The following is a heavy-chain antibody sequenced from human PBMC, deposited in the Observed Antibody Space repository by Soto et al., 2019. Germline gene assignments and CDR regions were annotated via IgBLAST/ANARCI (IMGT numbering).Heavy chain of an antibody. CDR2: IWYEGSNK. D-gene: IGHD6-19*01. V-gene: IGHV3-33*01. Sequence: HVQLVESGGGVVQPGRSLRLSCAASGFTFSNYGMHWVRQAPGKGLEWVAVIWYEGSNKYYADSVKGRFTISRDNSKNTMYLQMNSLRAEDTAVYYCARDEGDSGWYYFDYWGQGTLVTVSS. CDR1: GFTFSNYG. J-gene: IGHJ4*02. CDR3: ARDEGDSGWYYFDY.